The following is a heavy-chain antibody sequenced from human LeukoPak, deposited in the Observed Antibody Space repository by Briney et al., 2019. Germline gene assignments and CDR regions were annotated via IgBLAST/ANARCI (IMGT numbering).Heavy chain of an antibody. J-gene: IGHJ4*02. CDR1: GFTFSDYC. V-gene: IGHV3-11*04. Sequence: GGSLRLSRAASGFTFSDYCMSWIRQAPGKGLEWVSYISSSGSTIYYADSVKGRFTISRDNAKNSLYLQMNSLRAEDTAVYYCARDTSCSGYDRSFGYWGKGTLVTVSS. CDR3: ARDTSCSGYDRSFGY. CDR2: ISSSGSTI. D-gene: IGHD5-12*01.